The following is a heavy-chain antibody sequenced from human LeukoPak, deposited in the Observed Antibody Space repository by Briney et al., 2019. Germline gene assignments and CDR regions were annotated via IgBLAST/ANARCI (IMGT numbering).Heavy chain of an antibody. CDR2: ISSSSSTI. CDR1: GFTFSSYE. V-gene: IGHV3-48*03. Sequence: PGGSPRLSCAASGFTFSSYEMNWVRQAPGKGLEWVSYISSSSSTIYYADSVKGRFTISRDNAKNSLYLQMNSLRDEDTAVYYCARDSYGSSGYYYVSDYWGQGTLVTVSS. D-gene: IGHD3-22*01. J-gene: IGHJ4*02. CDR3: ARDSYGSSGYYYVSDY.